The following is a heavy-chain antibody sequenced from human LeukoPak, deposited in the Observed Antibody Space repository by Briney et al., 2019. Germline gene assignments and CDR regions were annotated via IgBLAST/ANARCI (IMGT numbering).Heavy chain of an antibody. D-gene: IGHD6-13*01. CDR3: ARDSAGNDY. CDR1: GFTFSSYE. J-gene: IGHJ4*02. CDR2: IKQDGSEK. Sequence: QPGGSLRLSCAASGFTFSSYEMNWVRQAPGKGLEWVANIKQDGSEKYYVDSVKGRFTISRDNAKNSLYLQMNSLRAEDTAMYYCARDSAGNDYWGQGTLVTVSS. V-gene: IGHV3-7*01.